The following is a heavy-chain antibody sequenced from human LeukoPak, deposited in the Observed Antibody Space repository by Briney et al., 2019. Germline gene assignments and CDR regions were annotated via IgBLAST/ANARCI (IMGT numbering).Heavy chain of an antibody. CDR2: IKSKTDGGTT. CDR3: TTDDFWSDTLFDY. CDR1: GFTFSNAW. Sequence: GGSLRLSCSASGFTFSNAWMRWVRQAPGKGLEWVGRIKSKTDGGTTDYAAPVKGRFTISRDDSKNTLYLQMNSLKTEDTAVYYCTTDDFWSDTLFDYWGQGTLVTVSS. D-gene: IGHD3-3*01. J-gene: IGHJ4*02. V-gene: IGHV3-15*01.